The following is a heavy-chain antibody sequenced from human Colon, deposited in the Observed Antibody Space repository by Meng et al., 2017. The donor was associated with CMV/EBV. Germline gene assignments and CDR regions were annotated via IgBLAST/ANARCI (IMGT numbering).Heavy chain of an antibody. CDR3: ARGGSSGWTPFDY. Sequence: LSLTCAASGFTFSSYSMNWVRQAPGKGLEWVSSISSSSSYIYYADSVKGRFTISRDNAKNSLYLQMNSLRAEDTAVYYCARGGSSGWTPFDYWGQGTLVTVSS. CDR1: GFTFSSYS. J-gene: IGHJ4*02. D-gene: IGHD6-19*01. V-gene: IGHV3-21*01. CDR2: ISSSSSYI.